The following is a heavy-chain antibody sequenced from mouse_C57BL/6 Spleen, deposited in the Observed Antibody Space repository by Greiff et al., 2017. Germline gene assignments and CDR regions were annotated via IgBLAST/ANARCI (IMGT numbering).Heavy chain of an antibody. CDR2: IYPGSGST. V-gene: IGHV1-55*01. CDR1: GYTFTSYW. CDR3: ARRSYGYGAMDY. J-gene: IGHJ4*01. Sequence: VKLQQPGAELVKPGASVKMSCKASGYTFTSYWITWVKQRPGQGLEWIGDIYPGSGSTNYNEKFKSKATLTVDTSSSTAYMQLSSLTSEDSAVYYCARRSYGYGAMDYWGQGTSGTVSS. D-gene: IGHD2-2*01.